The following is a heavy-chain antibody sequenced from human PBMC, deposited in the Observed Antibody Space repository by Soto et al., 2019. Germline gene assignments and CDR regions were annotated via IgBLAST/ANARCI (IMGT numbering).Heavy chain of an antibody. CDR3: ARDTNWGYWYFDL. CDR2: ILYDGSNK. Sequence: QVQLVESGGGVVQPGKSLRLSCAASGFTFSTYGMHWVRQAPGKGLEWVAVILYDGSNKYYADSVKGRFTIARDNSKNTLYMQMNSLRAEDTDVYYCARDTNWGYWYFDLWGRGTLVTVSS. J-gene: IGHJ2*01. V-gene: IGHV3-33*01. CDR1: GFTFSTYG. D-gene: IGHD7-27*01.